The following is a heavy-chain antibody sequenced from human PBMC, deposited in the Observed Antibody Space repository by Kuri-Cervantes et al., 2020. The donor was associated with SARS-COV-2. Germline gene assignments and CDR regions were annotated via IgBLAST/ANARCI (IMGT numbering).Heavy chain of an antibody. J-gene: IGHJ4*02. CDR2: INHSGNT. D-gene: IGHD3-16*02. V-gene: IGHV4-39*01. Sequence: SEPLSLTCTVSSGSISSGDYYWSWIRQPPGKGLEWIGEINHSGNTKYNPSLKSRATISVDTSKNQFSLELSSVTAADTAVYYCARHEVLITFGGVNVSYFDYWGQGTLVTVSS. CDR1: SGSISSGDYY. CDR3: ARHEVLITFGGVNVSYFDY.